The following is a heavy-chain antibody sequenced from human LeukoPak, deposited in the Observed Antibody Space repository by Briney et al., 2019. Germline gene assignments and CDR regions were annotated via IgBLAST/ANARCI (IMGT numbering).Heavy chain of an antibody. J-gene: IGHJ4*02. CDR3: AKVGEHPVFYDFWSGYYTGYYFDY. V-gene: IGHV3-23*01. Sequence: ASETLSLTCAVYGGTFSGYYWSWIRQAPGKGLEWVSAISGSGGSTYYADSVKGRFTISRDNSKNTLYLQMNSLRAEDTAVYYCAKVGEHPVFYDFWSGYYTGYYFDYWGQGTLVTVSS. CDR1: GGTFSGYY. D-gene: IGHD3-3*01. CDR2: ISGSGGST.